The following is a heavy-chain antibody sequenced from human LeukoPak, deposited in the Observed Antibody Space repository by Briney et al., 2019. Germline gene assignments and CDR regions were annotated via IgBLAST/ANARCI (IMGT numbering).Heavy chain of an antibody. Sequence: ASVKVSCKAAGYTFTNYGISWVRQAPGQGLEWMGWISAYNGNTNYAQKLQGRVTMTTDTSTSTVYMELRSLRSDDTAVYYCARGGLYCSSTSCYGIEYWGQGTLVTVSS. CDR3: ARGGLYCSSTSCYGIEY. J-gene: IGHJ4*02. V-gene: IGHV1-18*04. CDR1: GYTFTNYG. D-gene: IGHD2-2*01. CDR2: ISAYNGNT.